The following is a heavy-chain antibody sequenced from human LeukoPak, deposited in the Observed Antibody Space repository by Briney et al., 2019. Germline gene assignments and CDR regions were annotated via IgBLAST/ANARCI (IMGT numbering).Heavy chain of an antibody. D-gene: IGHD5-18*01. CDR2: ISYDGSNK. V-gene: IGHV3-30*04. CDR1: GFTFSSYA. Sequence: GGSLRLSCAASGFTFSSYAMHWVRQAPGKGLEWVAVISYDGSNKYHADFVKGRFTISRDNSKNILYLQMNNLRAEDTAIYYCAKDPYSYGPRVFDYWGQGTLVTVSS. CDR3: AKDPYSYGPRVFDY. J-gene: IGHJ4*02.